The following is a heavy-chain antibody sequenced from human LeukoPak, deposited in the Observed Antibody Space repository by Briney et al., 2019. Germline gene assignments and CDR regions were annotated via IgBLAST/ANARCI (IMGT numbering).Heavy chain of an antibody. CDR1: GFTCSGSA. CDR2: IDKKDNLYAT. CDR3: TRDRGTYNWFDP. V-gene: IGHV3-73*01. J-gene: IGHJ5*02. Sequence: GGSLRLSCEASGFTCSGSAVHWVRQSSGKGLEWVGHIDKKDNLYATAYAESVKGRFTISRDDSKDTAFLHMDSLKTEDTALYYCTRDRGTYNWFDPWGQGTLVTVSS. D-gene: IGHD2-15*01.